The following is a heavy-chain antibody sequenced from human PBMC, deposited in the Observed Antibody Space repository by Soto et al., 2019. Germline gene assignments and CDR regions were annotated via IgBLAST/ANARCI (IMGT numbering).Heavy chain of an antibody. CDR1: GFTFSSYS. V-gene: IGHV3-21*01. CDR3: ARDTVTTKYYLDY. Sequence: GGSLRLSCAASGFTFSSYSMNWVRQAPGKGLEWVSSISSSSSYIYYADSVKGRFTISRDNAKNSLYLQMNSLRAEDTAVYYCARDTVTTKYYLDYWGQGTLVTVSS. D-gene: IGHD4-17*01. CDR2: ISSSSSYI. J-gene: IGHJ4*02.